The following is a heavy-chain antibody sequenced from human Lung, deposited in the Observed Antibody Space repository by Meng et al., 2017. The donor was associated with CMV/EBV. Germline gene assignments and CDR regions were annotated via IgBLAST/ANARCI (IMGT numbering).Heavy chain of an antibody. CDR3: AKIGYCSTASYNTWGYFDY. Sequence: GEXXKISCAASGFIFSNYAMTWVRQAPGKGLEWVSGISGIGGSRYYAESVKGRFAISRDNSRNTLYLQMNNLRAEDTAKYYCAKIGYCSTASYNTWGYFDYXGQGXLVTVSS. CDR1: GFIFSNYA. J-gene: IGHJ4*02. D-gene: IGHD2-2*02. V-gene: IGHV3-23*01. CDR2: ISGIGGSR.